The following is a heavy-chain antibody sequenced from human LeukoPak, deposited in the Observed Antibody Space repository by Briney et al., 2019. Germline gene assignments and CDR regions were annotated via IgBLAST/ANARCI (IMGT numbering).Heavy chain of an antibody. CDR2: IYSGDST. CDR3: ARDLVATMVRGVSSFDY. V-gene: IGHV3-66*01. J-gene: IGHJ4*02. D-gene: IGHD3-10*01. Sequence: SGGSLRLSCAASGFTVSSNYMSWVRQAPGKGLEWVSVIYSGDSTYYADSVKGRFTISRDNSKNTLYLQMNSLRAEDTAVYYCARDLVATMVRGVSSFDYWGQGALVTVSS. CDR1: GFTVSSNY.